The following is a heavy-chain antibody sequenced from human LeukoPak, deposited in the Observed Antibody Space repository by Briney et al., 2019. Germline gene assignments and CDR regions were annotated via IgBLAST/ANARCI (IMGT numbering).Heavy chain of an antibody. J-gene: IGHJ4*01. Sequence: ASVKVSCKVSGYTLTELSMHWVRQAPGKGLEWMGGFDPEDGETIYAQKFQGRVTMTEDTSTDTAYMELSSLRSEDTAVYYCATMPSGSYLPRFDYGAKEPLVTVPS. CDR3: ATMPSGSYLPRFDY. CDR1: GYTLTELS. V-gene: IGHV1-24*01. CDR2: FDPEDGET. D-gene: IGHD1-26*01.